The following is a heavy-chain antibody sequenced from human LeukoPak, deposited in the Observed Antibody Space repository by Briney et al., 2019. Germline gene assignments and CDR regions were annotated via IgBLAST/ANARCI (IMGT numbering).Heavy chain of an antibody. CDR1: GYTFTSYY. D-gene: IGHD6-19*01. V-gene: IGHV1-46*01. J-gene: IGHJ4*02. CDR2: INPSGGST. CDR3: ARSPAVAGDLDY. Sequence: GASVKVSCKASGYTFTSYYMHWVRQAPGQGLEWMGIINPSGGSTSYAQKFQGRVTMTRDTSTSTVYMELSSVRSEDTAVYYCARSPAVAGDLDYWGQGTLVTVSS.